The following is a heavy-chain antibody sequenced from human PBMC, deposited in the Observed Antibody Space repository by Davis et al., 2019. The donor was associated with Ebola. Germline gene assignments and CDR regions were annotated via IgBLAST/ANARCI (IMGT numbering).Heavy chain of an antibody. CDR3: ARGHRGSTRNWFDP. CDR1: GGSISSYY. CDR2: IYYSGST. Sequence: PSETLSLTCTVSGGSISSYYWSWIRQPPGKGLEWIGYIYYSGSTNYNPSLKSRVTISVDTSKNQFSLKLSSVTAADTAVYYCARGHRGSTRNWFDPWGQGTLVTVSS. J-gene: IGHJ5*02. V-gene: IGHV4-59*12. D-gene: IGHD2-2*01.